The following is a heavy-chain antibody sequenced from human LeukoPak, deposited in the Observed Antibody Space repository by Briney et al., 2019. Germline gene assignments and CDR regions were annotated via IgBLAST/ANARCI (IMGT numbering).Heavy chain of an antibody. Sequence: GGSLRLSCAASGFTFSTYWMSWVRQAPGKGLEWVANIRQDGSKIYYVDSVKGRFTISRDNAKNSLYLQMNNLRAEDTAVYYCAIYSGSYPRSPDAFDIWGQGTMVTVSS. CDR2: IRQDGSKI. D-gene: IGHD1-26*01. CDR3: AIYSGSYPRSPDAFDI. CDR1: GFTFSTYW. J-gene: IGHJ3*02. V-gene: IGHV3-7*01.